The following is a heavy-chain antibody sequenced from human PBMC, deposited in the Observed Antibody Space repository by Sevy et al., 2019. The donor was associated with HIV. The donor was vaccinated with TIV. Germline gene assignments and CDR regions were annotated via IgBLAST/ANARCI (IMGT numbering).Heavy chain of an antibody. CDR2: ISWNSGSI. D-gene: IGHD1-26*01. Sequence: GGSLRLSCAASGFTFDDYAMHWVRQAQGTGLEWDSGISWNSGSIGYSDSVKGRVTNSRDNVKNCLYLQMDRLRAEDTALYYCAKDFYSGGHREFDYWGQGTLVTVSS. J-gene: IGHJ4*02. CDR1: GFTFDDYA. CDR3: AKDFYSGGHREFDY. V-gene: IGHV3-9*01.